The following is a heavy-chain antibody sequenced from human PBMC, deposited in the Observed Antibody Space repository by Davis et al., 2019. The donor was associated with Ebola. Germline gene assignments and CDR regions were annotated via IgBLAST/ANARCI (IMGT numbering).Heavy chain of an antibody. CDR2: INHSGST. V-gene: IGHV4-34*01. Sequence: GSLRLSCAVYGGSFSGYYWSWIRQPPGKGLEWIGEINHSGSTNYNPSLKSRVTISVDTSKNQFSRKLSSVTAADTAVYYCARAYSVWFDPWGQGTLVTVSS. D-gene: IGHD2-15*01. CDR1: GGSFSGYY. J-gene: IGHJ5*02. CDR3: ARAYSVWFDP.